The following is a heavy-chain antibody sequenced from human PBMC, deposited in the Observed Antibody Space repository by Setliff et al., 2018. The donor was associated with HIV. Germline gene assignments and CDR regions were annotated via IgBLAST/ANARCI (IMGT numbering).Heavy chain of an antibody. CDR3: AREPHELRYFDWLLSPPLFAFDI. Sequence: GGSLRLSCAASGFTFSSYGMHWVRQAPGKGLEWVAFIRYDGSNKYYADSVKGRFTISRDNSKNTLYLQMNSLRAEDTAVYYCAREPHELRYFDWLLSPPLFAFDIWGQGTVVTVSS. V-gene: IGHV3-30*02. CDR1: GFTFSSYG. D-gene: IGHD3-9*01. J-gene: IGHJ3*02. CDR2: IRYDGSNK.